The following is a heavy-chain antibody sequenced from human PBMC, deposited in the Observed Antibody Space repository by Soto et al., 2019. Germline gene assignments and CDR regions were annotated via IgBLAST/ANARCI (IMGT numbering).Heavy chain of an antibody. J-gene: IGHJ6*02. D-gene: IGHD1-7*01. Sequence: ASVKVSCKASGYTFTSYDINWVRQATGQGLEWMGWVNPNSGNTGYAQKFQGRVTMTRNTSISTAYMELSSLRSEDTAVYYCARGSGITGTTAYYYYYYGMDVWGQGTTVTVSS. CDR1: GYTFTSYD. V-gene: IGHV1-8*01. CDR3: ARGSGITGTTAYYYYYYGMDV. CDR2: VNPNSGNT.